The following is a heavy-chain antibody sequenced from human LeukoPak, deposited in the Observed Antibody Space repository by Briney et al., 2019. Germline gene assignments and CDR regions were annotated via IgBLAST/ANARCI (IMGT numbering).Heavy chain of an antibody. J-gene: IGHJ5*02. V-gene: IGHV4-59*01. CDR2: IYYSGST. Sequence: SETLSLTCTVSGGSISSYYWSWIRQPPGKGLEWIGYIYYSGSTNYNPSLKSRVTISVDTSKNQFSLKLSSVTAADTAVYYCARVPYGDYDNWLDPWGQGTLVTVSS. CDR1: GGSISSYY. CDR3: ARVPYGDYDNWLDP. D-gene: IGHD4-17*01.